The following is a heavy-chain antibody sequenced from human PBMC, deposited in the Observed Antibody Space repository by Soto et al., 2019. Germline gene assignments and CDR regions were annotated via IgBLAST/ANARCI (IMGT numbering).Heavy chain of an antibody. D-gene: IGHD4-17*01. CDR3: AGSVTTNYFDS. Sequence: EVQLEESGGGLVQPGGSLRLACAASGFTFSTYNMNWVRQAPGKGLEWVSYISSRSSTIYYADSVKGRFTISRDNAKNSLYLQMNSLRAEDTAVYYCAGSVTTNYFDSWGHGTLVTVSS. J-gene: IGHJ4*01. V-gene: IGHV3-48*01. CDR1: GFTFSTYN. CDR2: ISSRSSTI.